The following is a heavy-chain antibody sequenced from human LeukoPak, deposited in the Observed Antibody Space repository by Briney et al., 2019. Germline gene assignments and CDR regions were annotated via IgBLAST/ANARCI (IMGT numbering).Heavy chain of an antibody. CDR3: ASTYCSGGSCSDH. Sequence: AGGSLRLSCAASGFTFSSYWMSWVRQAPGKGLEWVANIKQDGSEKYYVDSVKGRFTISRDNAKNSLYLQMNSLRAEDTAVYYCASTYCSGGSCSDHWGQGTLVTVSS. CDR1: GFTFSSYW. J-gene: IGHJ5*02. CDR2: IKQDGSEK. D-gene: IGHD2-15*01. V-gene: IGHV3-7*01.